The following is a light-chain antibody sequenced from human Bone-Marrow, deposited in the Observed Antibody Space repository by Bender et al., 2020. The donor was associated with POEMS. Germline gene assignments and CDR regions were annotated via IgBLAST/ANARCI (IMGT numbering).Light chain of an antibody. CDR1: DSNFGGNN. V-gene: IGLV1-44*01. Sequence: QSVLTQPPSASGTPGQSVIISCSGTDSNFGGNNVNWYQQLPGTAPKLLIYSNNQRPSGVPDRFSGSKSGSTASLTISGLQAEDEAHYYCSSFTSSTSWVFGGGTKLTVL. CDR3: SSFTSSTSWV. CDR2: SNN. J-gene: IGLJ3*02.